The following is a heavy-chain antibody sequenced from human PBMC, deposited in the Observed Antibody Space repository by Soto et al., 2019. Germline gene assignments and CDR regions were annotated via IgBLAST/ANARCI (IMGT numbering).Heavy chain of an antibody. D-gene: IGHD6-19*01. J-gene: IGHJ4*02. CDR3: ARDPTGGIAVAGTLDDY. V-gene: IGHV4-34*01. CDR1: GGSFSGYY. Sequence: SETLSLTCAVYGGSFSGYYWSWIRQSPGKGLEWIGEINHSGSTNYNPSLKSRVTISVDTSKNQFSLKLSSVTAADTAVYYCARDPTGGIAVAGTLDDYWGQGTLVTVSS. CDR2: INHSGST.